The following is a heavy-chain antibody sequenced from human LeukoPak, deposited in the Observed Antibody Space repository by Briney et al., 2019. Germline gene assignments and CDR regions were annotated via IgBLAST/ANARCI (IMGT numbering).Heavy chain of an antibody. J-gene: IGHJ5*02. Sequence: ASVKVSCRASGYTFTSYYMHWVRQAPGQGLGWMGIINPSGGSTSYAQKFQGRVTMTRDTSTSTVYMELSSLTSDDTAVYYCARDISTTGDWFDPWGQGTLVTVSS. CDR2: INPSGGST. D-gene: IGHD1-1*01. CDR3: ARDISTTGDWFDP. CDR1: GYTFTSYY. V-gene: IGHV1-46*01.